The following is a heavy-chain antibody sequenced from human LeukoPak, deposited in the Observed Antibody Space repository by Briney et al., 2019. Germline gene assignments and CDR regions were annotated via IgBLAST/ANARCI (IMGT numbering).Heavy chain of an antibody. Sequence: GRSLRLSCAASGFTFSSYAMHWVRQAPGKGLEWVAVISYDGSNKYYADSVKGRYTISRDNSKNTLYLQMNSLRAEDTAVYYCARDRVIVVVPAASWGNYYYYGMDVWGQGTTVTVSS. J-gene: IGHJ6*02. V-gene: IGHV3-30-3*01. CDR2: ISYDGSNK. D-gene: IGHD2-2*01. CDR1: GFTFSSYA. CDR3: ARDRVIVVVPAASWGNYYYYGMDV.